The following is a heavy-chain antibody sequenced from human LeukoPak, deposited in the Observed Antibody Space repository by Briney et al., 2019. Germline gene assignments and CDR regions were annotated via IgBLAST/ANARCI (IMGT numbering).Heavy chain of an antibody. J-gene: IGHJ3*02. Sequence: GGSLRLSCAASGFTFSNAWLSWVRQAPGKGLEWVGRIKSGGTTDYAAPVKGRFTISRDDSKNTLYLQMNSLKTEDTAVYYCTTYDFWSVGDAFDIWGQGTMVTVSS. CDR2: IKSGGTT. CDR1: GFTFSNAW. V-gene: IGHV3-15*01. D-gene: IGHD3-3*01. CDR3: TTYDFWSVGDAFDI.